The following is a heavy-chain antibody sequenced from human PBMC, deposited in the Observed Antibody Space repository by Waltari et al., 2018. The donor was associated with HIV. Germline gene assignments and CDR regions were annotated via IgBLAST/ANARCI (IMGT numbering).Heavy chain of an antibody. J-gene: IGHJ4*02. V-gene: IGHV3-43D*04. CDR1: GFTFGDYG. Sequence: EVQLVESGGAVVQPGGSLRLSCAASGFTFGDYGMHWVSLIDGDGSNTYYADSVKGRFTISRDKSKSSVFLQMNSLRAEDTAFYYCAKGDNSGGGFFEYWGQGTLVTVSS. CDR3: AKGDNSGGGFFEY. D-gene: IGHD6-19*01. CDR2: IDGDGSNT.